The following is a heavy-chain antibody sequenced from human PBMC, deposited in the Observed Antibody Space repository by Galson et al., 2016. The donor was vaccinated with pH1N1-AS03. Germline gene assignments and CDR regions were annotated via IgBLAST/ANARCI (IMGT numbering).Heavy chain of an antibody. V-gene: IGHV3-15*01. CDR3: TTDDYGYYRGTGAGTNDAFDM. J-gene: IGHJ3*02. D-gene: IGHD4-17*01. Sequence: SLRLSCAASGFTFSNAWMSWVRQAPGKGLEWVGLIKNRENGRTTDYAAPVKGRFTISRDDSKNTLYLQMNSLKTEDTAVYYCTTDDYGYYRGTGAGTNDAFDMWSQGTMVTVSS. CDR1: GFTFSNAW. CDR2: IKNRENGRTT.